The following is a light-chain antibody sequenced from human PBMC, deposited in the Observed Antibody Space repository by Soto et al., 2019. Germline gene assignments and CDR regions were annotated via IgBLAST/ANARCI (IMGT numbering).Light chain of an antibody. CDR2: SNN. CDR3: AAWDDSLSGVV. Sequence: QSVLTQPPSASGTPGQRITISCTGSSSNIGSNTVNWYQQLPVTAPKLLIYSNNQRPSGVPDRFSGSKTGTSASLAISGLQSEDEADDYCAAWDDSLSGVVFGGGTKLTVL. J-gene: IGLJ2*01. V-gene: IGLV1-44*01. CDR1: SSNIGSNT.